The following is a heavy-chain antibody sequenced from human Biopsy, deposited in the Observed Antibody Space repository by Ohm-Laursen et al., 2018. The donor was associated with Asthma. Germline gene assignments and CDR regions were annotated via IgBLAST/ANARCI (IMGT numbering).Heavy chain of an antibody. CDR3: ARGWNCGGDCYSLDS. CDR2: IYRNGNT. Sequence: TLSLTWAVSGDSIDSGDYSWTWIRQSPGVGLEWIGYIYRNGNTYYNPTLKNRVTISIDRSKNQFSLGLRSVTAADTAVYYCARGWNCGGDCYSLDSWGQGTLVTVSS. D-gene: IGHD2-21*02. J-gene: IGHJ4*02. CDR1: GDSIDSGDYS. V-gene: IGHV4-30-2*06.